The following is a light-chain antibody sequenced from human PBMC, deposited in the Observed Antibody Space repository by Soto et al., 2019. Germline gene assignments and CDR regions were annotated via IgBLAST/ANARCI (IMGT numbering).Light chain of an antibody. CDR1: QTVSRY. CDR3: QQYGSSPPIT. CDR2: AAS. V-gene: IGKV1-39*01. Sequence: DIQLTQSPSSLSASVGNTVTITCRASQTVSRYLNWYQQKSGTAPKLLIYAASTLHTGVPSRFSGRGSGTDFTLTISRLEPEDFAVYYCQQYGSSPPITFGQGTRLEIK. J-gene: IGKJ5*01.